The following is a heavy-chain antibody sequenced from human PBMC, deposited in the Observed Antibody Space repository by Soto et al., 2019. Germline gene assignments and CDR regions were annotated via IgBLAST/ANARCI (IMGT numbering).Heavy chain of an antibody. CDR1: GFTFSRYA. J-gene: IGHJ3*02. D-gene: IGHD4-17*01. Sequence: GGSLRLSCAASGFTFSRYAMSWVRQAPGKGLEWVSAISGSGGSTYYADSVKGRFTISRDNSKNTLYLQMNSLRAEDTAVYYCANQPTVYGDYPDAFDIWGQGTMVTVSS. CDR3: ANQPTVYGDYPDAFDI. CDR2: ISGSGGST. V-gene: IGHV3-23*01.